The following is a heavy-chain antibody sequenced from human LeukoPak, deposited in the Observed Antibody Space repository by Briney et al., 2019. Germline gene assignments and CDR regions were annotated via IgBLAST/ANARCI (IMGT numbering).Heavy chain of an antibody. CDR1: GFTFDDYA. CDR2: ISWNSGSI. Sequence: GGSLRLSCAASGFTFDDYAMHWVRQAPGKGLEWVSGISWNSGSIGYADSVKGRFTISRDNAKNSLYLQMNSLRAEDTALYYCAKDIHNFWIAHGAYYYYYMDVWGNGTTVTVSS. D-gene: IGHD3-3*01. CDR3: AKDIHNFWIAHGAYYYYYMDV. V-gene: IGHV3-9*01. J-gene: IGHJ6*03.